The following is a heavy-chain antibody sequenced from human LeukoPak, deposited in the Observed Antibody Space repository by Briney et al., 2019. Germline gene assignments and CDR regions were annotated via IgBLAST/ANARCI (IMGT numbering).Heavy chain of an antibody. CDR1: GGSFSGYY. CDR2: INHSGST. D-gene: IGHD2-2*01. V-gene: IGHV4-34*01. CDR3: ARARRDVVAPAARGYGMDV. Sequence: SETLSLTCVVYGGSFSGYYWSWIRQPPGKGLDWIGEINHSGSTNYNPSLKSRVTISVDTSKNQFSLKLSSVTAADTAVYYCARARRDVVAPAARGYGMDVWGKGTTVTVSS. J-gene: IGHJ6*04.